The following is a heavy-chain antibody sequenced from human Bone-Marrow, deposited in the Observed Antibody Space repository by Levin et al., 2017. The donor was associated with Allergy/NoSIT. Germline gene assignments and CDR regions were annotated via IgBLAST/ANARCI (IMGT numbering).Heavy chain of an antibody. V-gene: IGHV5-51*01. Sequence: GESLKISCKGSGYSFTSYWIGWVRQMPGKGLEWMGIIYPGDSDTRYSPSFQGQVTISADKSISTAYLQWSSLKASDTAMYYCARLNYYDSSGYYGPDHFDYWGQGTLVTVSS. J-gene: IGHJ4*02. CDR1: GYSFTSYW. CDR2: IYPGDSDT. CDR3: ARLNYYDSSGYYGPDHFDY. D-gene: IGHD3-22*01.